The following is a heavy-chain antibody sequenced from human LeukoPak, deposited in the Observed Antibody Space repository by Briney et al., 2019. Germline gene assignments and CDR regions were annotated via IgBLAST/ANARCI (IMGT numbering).Heavy chain of an antibody. CDR1: GYTFTSYY. CDR3: ATDLDYGGNHP. D-gene: IGHD4-23*01. J-gene: IGHJ5*02. Sequence: GASVKVSCKASGYTFTSYYMHWVRQAPGQGLEWMGIINPSGGSTSYAQKFQGRVTMTEDTSTDTAYMELSSLRSEDTAVYYCATDLDYGGNHPWGQGTLVTVSS. CDR2: INPSGGST. V-gene: IGHV1-46*01.